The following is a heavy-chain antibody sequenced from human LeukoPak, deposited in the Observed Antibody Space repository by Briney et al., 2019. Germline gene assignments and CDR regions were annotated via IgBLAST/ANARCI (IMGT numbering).Heavy chain of an antibody. J-gene: IGHJ6*03. CDR3: ARSVTMVRGVTYYMDV. CDR2: MNPNSGNT. CDR1: GYTFTSYD. V-gene: IGHV1-8*01. D-gene: IGHD3-10*01. Sequence: ASVKVSCKASGYTFTSYDINWVRQATGQGLEWMGWMNPNSGNTGYAQKFQGRVTMTRNTSISTAYMELSSLRSEDTAVYYCARSVTMVRGVTYYMDVWGKGTTVTVSS.